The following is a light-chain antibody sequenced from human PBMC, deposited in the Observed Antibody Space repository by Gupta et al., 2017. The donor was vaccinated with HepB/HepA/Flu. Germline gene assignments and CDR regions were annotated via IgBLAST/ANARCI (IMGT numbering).Light chain of an antibody. J-gene: IGKJ4*01. CDR3: RLHNSYRHT. Sequence: DIQMTQSPSSLSASVGDRVTINSPASQGIRNDLGWYQQEPWKAPKRLIYAVSSLLSGMPSSHSGSGSVTEFTLTMSSLQPEDFATYYCRLHNSYRHTFRGGIKAEI. V-gene: IGKV1-17*01. CDR1: QGIRND. CDR2: AVS.